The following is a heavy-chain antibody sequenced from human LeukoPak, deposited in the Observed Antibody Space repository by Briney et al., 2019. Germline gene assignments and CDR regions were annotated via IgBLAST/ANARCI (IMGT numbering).Heavy chain of an antibody. J-gene: IGHJ6*03. Sequence: SVKVSCKASGGTFSSYAISWVRQAPGQGLEWMGGIIPIFGTANYAQKFQGRVTITADESTGTAYMELSSLRSEDTAVYYCARVGYSYGYNYYYYMDVWGKGTTVTVSS. CDR1: GGTFSSYA. D-gene: IGHD5-18*01. V-gene: IGHV1-69*01. CDR3: ARVGYSYGYNYYYYMDV. CDR2: IIPIFGTA.